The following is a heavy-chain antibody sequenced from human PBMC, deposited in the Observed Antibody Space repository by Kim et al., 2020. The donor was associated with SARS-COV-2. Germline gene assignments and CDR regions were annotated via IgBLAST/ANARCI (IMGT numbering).Heavy chain of an antibody. CDR3: ARGKWAVAGTGYMDV. CDR1: GFTFSSYG. Sequence: GGSLRLSCAASGFTFSSYGMHWVRQAPGKGLEWVAVIWYDGSNKYYADSVKGRFTISRDNSKNTLYLQMNSLRAEDTAVYYCARGKWAVAGTGYMDVWGKGTTVTVSS. J-gene: IGHJ6*03. V-gene: IGHV3-33*01. CDR2: IWYDGSNK. D-gene: IGHD6-19*01.